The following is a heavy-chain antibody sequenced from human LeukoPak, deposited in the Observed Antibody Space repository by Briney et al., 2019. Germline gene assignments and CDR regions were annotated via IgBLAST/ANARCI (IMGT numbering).Heavy chain of an antibody. J-gene: IGHJ4*02. CDR2: ISYDGSNK. D-gene: IGHD6-19*01. Sequence: GSLRLSCAASGFTFSSYCMHWVRQAPGKGLEWVAVISYDGSNKYYADSVKGRFTISRDNSKNTLYLQMNSLRAEDTAVYYCAKSSSGWYLDSSFDYWGQGTLVTVSS. CDR3: AKSSSGWYLDSSFDY. CDR1: GFTFSSYC. V-gene: IGHV3-30*18.